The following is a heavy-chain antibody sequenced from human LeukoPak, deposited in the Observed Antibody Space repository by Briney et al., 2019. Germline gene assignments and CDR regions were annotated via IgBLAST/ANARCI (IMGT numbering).Heavy chain of an antibody. CDR2: INSDGSST. J-gene: IGHJ1*01. CDR1: GFTFSSYW. Sequence: GGSLRLSCAASGFTFSSYWMHWVRQAPGKGLVWVSRINSDGSSTSYADSVKGRFTISRDNAKNTLYLQMNSLRAEDTAVYYCARDHIAAAGTKYFQHWGQGTLVTVSS. CDR3: ARDHIAAAGTKYFQH. V-gene: IGHV3-74*01. D-gene: IGHD6-13*01.